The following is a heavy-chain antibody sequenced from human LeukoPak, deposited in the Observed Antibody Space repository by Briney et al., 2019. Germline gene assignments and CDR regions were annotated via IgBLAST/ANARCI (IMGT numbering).Heavy chain of an antibody. CDR2: ISWDGGST. CDR3: AKDLGDSSSPGC. Sequence: GGSLRLSCAASGFTFDDYAMHWVRQAPGKGLEWVSLISWDGGSTYYADSVKGRFTISRDNSKSSLYLQMNSLRAEDTALYYCAKDLGDSSSPGCWGQGTLVTVSS. CDR1: GFTFDDYA. V-gene: IGHV3-43D*03. D-gene: IGHD6-13*01. J-gene: IGHJ4*02.